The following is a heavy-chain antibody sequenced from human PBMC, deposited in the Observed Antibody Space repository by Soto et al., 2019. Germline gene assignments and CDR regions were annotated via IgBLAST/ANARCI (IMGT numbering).Heavy chain of an antibody. Sequence: ASVKVSCKASGYTFTSYDINWVRQATGQGLEWMGWMNPNSGNTGYAQKFQGRVTMTRDTSISTAYMELSSLRSEDTAVYYCARDIGYGAYPSTYYIDVWGKGTTVTVSS. V-gene: IGHV1-8*01. J-gene: IGHJ6*03. CDR3: ARDIGYGAYPSTYYIDV. D-gene: IGHD4-17*01. CDR1: GYTFTSYD. CDR2: MNPNSGNT.